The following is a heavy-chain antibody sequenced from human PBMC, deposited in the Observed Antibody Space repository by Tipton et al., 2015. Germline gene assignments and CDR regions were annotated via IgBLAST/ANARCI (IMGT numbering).Heavy chain of an antibody. V-gene: IGHV3-23*01. CDR2: ITGSAYST. J-gene: IGHJ4*02. Sequence: SLRLSCAASGFTFSSYAMSWVRQAPGKGLEWVSTITGSAYSTYYADSVKGRFTISRDNSKNTLYLQMSSLRPEDTAVYYCARKCVGDCYSFDYWGQGALVTVSS. CDR3: ARKCVGDCYSFDY. CDR1: GFTFSSYA. D-gene: IGHD2-21*02.